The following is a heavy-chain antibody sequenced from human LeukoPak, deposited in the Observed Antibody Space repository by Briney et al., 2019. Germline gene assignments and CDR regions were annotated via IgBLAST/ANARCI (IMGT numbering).Heavy chain of an antibody. CDR2: IRSKAYGGTM. CDR1: GFTFGDYG. Sequence: GGSLRLSCITSGFTFGDYGMTWFRQAPGKGLEWVSHIRSKAYGGTMEYAASVRGRFTVSRDDSKSVAYLQMSRLTTEDTAVYYCTGGYDTSAWLFDYWGQGTLVTVSS. V-gene: IGHV3-49*03. D-gene: IGHD3-22*01. CDR3: TGGYDTSAWLFDY. J-gene: IGHJ4*02.